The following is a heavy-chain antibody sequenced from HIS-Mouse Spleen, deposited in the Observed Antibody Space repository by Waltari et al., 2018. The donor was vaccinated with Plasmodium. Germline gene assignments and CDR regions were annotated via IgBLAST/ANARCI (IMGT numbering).Heavy chain of an antibody. Sequence: QVQLVESGGGVFQPGRCLRLSCAASGFTSSSYGMNWVRQAPGKGLEWVAVISYDGSNKYYADSVKGRFTISRDNSKNTLYLQMNSLRAEDTAVYYCAKAQGVINFDYWGQGTLVTVSS. CDR3: AKAQGVINFDY. CDR1: GFTSSSYG. CDR2: ISYDGSNK. J-gene: IGHJ4*02. V-gene: IGHV3-30*18. D-gene: IGHD3-16*01.